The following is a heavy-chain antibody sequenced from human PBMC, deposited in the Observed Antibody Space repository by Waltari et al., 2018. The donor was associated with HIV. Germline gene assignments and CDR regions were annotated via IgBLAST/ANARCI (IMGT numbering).Heavy chain of an antibody. Sequence: EVKKPGSSVKVSCKASGGTFSSYAISWVRQAPGQGLEWMGGIIPIFGTANYVQKFQGRVTITADESTSTAYMELSSLRSEDTAVYYCARDASRSSGWYSGLDYWGQGTLVTVSS. CDR1: GGTFSSYA. CDR3: ARDASRSSGWYSGLDY. D-gene: IGHD6-19*01. CDR2: IIPIFGTA. V-gene: IGHV1-69*01. J-gene: IGHJ4*02.